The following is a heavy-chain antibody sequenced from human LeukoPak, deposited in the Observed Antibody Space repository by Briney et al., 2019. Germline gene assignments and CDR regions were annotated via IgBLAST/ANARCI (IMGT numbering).Heavy chain of an antibody. Sequence: GRSLRLSCAVSGFTFSSYGMHWVRQAPGKGLEWVAVISYDGSNKYYADSVKGRFTISRDNSKNTLYLQMNSLRAEDTAVYYCAKGFLAAAGTFNYWGQGTLVTVSS. CDR3: AKGFLAAAGTFNY. J-gene: IGHJ4*02. D-gene: IGHD6-13*01. V-gene: IGHV3-30*18. CDR1: GFTFSSYG. CDR2: ISYDGSNK.